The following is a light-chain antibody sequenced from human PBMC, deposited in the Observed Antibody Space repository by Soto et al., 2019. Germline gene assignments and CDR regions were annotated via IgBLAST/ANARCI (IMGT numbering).Light chain of an antibody. J-gene: IGKJ4*01. Sequence: DIQMTQSPSSMSASVGDRVTITCRASQSISSYLNWYQQKPGKAPKLLIYAASSLQSGGPSRFSGGGSGTDFTLSISSLQPEDFATYYCQQSYSLLTFGGGTKVEIK. CDR3: QQSYSLLT. V-gene: IGKV1-39*01. CDR2: AAS. CDR1: QSISSY.